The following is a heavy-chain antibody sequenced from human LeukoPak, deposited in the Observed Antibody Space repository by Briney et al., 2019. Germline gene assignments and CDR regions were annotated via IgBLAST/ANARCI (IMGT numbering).Heavy chain of an antibody. CDR2: IYYSGST. D-gene: IGHD4-17*01. Sequence: PSETLSLTCTVSGGSISSYCWSWIRQPPGKGLEWIGYIYYSGSTNYNPSLKSRVTISVDTSKNQFSLKLSSVTAADTAVYYCAREHAVRFDPWGQGTLVTVSS. V-gene: IGHV4-59*01. CDR3: AREHAVRFDP. J-gene: IGHJ5*02. CDR1: GGSISSYC.